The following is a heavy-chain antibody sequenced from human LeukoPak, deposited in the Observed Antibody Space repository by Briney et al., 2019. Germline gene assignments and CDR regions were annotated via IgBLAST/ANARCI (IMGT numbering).Heavy chain of an antibody. V-gene: IGHV4-59*01. CDR1: GVSISSYY. J-gene: IGHJ4*02. D-gene: IGHD6-13*01. Sequence: PSETLSLTCTVSGVSISSYYWSWIRQPPGKGLEWIGYIHYSGTTGYNSSLKSRVTISVDTSKNQFSLKLSSVTAADTAVYYCARGSLSSSWYLYDYWGQGTLVTVSS. CDR2: IHYSGTT. CDR3: ARGSLSSSWYLYDY.